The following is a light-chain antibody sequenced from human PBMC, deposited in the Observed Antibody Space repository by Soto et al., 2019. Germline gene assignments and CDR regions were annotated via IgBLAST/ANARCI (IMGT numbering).Light chain of an antibody. J-gene: IGLJ2*01. CDR3: QSFDSSLRGVL. Sequence: QAVVTQPPSVSGAPGQTVTISCTGSSSNIGAGYDVHWYRQVAGTVPKVLIYADTNRPSGVPGRFSASKSGASASLTIAGLQAEDEADYYCQSFDSSLRGVLFGGETKLTVL. CDR1: SSNIGAGYD. CDR2: ADT. V-gene: IGLV1-40*03.